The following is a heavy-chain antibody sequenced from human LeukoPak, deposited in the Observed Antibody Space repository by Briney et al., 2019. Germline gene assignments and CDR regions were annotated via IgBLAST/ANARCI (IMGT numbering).Heavy chain of an antibody. Sequence: GGSLRLSRAPSGFTFSSHSMNSVRHAPGKGREWFSSISSSSSYIYYAASVKGRFTISRDNAKNSLYLQMNSLRAEDTAVYYCARGVYLTKNFDYWGQGNLVTVSS. CDR1: GFTFSSHS. D-gene: IGHD4/OR15-4a*01. V-gene: IGHV3-21*01. CDR3: ARGVYLTKNFDY. J-gene: IGHJ4*02. CDR2: ISSSSSYI.